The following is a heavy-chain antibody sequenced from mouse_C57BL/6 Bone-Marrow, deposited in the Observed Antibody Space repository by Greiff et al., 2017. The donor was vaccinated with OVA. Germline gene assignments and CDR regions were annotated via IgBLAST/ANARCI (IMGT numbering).Heavy chain of an antibody. CDR3: ARSGAYGNYDWYFDV. V-gene: IGHV1-50*01. CDR2: IDPSDSYT. D-gene: IGHD2-1*01. Sequence: QVQLQQPGAELVKPGASVKLSCKASGYTFTSYWMQWVKQRPGQGLEWIGEIDPSDSYTNYNQKFTGKATLTVDTSSSTAYMQLSSLTSEDSAVYYCARSGAYGNYDWYFDVWGTGTTVTVSS. J-gene: IGHJ1*03. CDR1: GYTFTSYW.